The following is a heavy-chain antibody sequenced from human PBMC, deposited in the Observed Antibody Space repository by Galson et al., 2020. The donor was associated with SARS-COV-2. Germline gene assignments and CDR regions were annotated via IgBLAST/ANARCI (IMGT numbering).Heavy chain of an antibody. CDR1: GFTFSSYG. CDR3: ARDCIAAADCGMDV. CDR2: IWHAGSNK. Sequence: GGSLRLSCAASGFTFSSYGMHWVRQAPGKGLEWVAVIWHAGSNKYYADSVQGRFTISRDNSKNTLYLQMNSLRAEDTAVYYCARDCIAAADCGMDVWGQGTTVTVSS. J-gene: IGHJ6*02. D-gene: IGHD6-13*01. V-gene: IGHV3-33*01.